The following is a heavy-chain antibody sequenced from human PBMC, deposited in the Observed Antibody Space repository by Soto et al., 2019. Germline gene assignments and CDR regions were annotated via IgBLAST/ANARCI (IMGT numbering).Heavy chain of an antibody. J-gene: IGHJ5*02. CDR3: TRTGIAVAGIDWFDP. CDR2: IRSKANSFAT. V-gene: IGHV3-73*01. D-gene: IGHD6-19*01. Sequence: GGSLRLSCAASGFTFSGSAMHWVRQASGKGLEWVGRIRSKANSFATAYAASVKGRFTISRDDSKNTAYLQMNSLKTEDTAVYYCTRTGIAVAGIDWFDPWGQGTLVTVSS. CDR1: GFTFSGSA.